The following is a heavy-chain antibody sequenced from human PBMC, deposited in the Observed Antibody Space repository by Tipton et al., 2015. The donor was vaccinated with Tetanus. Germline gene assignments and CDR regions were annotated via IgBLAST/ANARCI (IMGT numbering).Heavy chain of an antibody. J-gene: IGHJ3*02. CDR1: GGSISSGDYY. CDR2: IYYSGST. V-gene: IGHV4-61*08. D-gene: IGHD3-22*01. CDR3: ARGYYDSSGYYRNEANSKGGAFDI. Sequence: TLSLTCTVSGGSISSGDYYWSWIRQPPGKGLEWIGYIYYSGSTNYNPSLKSRVTISVDTSKNQFSLKLSSVTAADTAVYYCARGYYDSSGYYRNEANSKGGAFDIWGQGTMVPVSS.